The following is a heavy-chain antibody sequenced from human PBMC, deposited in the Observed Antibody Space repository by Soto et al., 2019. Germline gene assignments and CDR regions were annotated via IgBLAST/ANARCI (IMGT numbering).Heavy chain of an antibody. CDR3: TRPDSSSSLSIWFDP. D-gene: IGHD6-6*01. J-gene: IGHJ5*02. Sequence: GGSLRLSCAASGFSFSDSAMHWVRQASGKGLEWVGRIRKKADNYATEYAASVKGRFSISRDDSKKTTFLRMNSLRTEDTAVYYCTRPDSSSSLSIWFDPWGQGTLVTVSS. CDR2: IRKKADNYAT. CDR1: GFSFSDSA. V-gene: IGHV3-73*01.